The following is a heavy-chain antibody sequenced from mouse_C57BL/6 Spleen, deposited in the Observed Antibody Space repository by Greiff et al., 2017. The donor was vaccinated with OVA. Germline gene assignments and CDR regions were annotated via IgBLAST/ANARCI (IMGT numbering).Heavy chain of an antibody. CDR1: GYTFTDYN. V-gene: IGHV1-18*01. D-gene: IGHD2-4*01. CDR2: INPNNGGT. Sequence: EVKLEESGPELVKPGASVKIPCKASGYTFTDYNMDWVKQSHGKSLEWIGDINPNNGGTIYNQKFKGKATLTVDKSSSTAYMELRSLTSEDTAVYYCARYDYNWYFDVWGTGTTVTVSS. CDR3: ARYDYNWYFDV. J-gene: IGHJ1*03.